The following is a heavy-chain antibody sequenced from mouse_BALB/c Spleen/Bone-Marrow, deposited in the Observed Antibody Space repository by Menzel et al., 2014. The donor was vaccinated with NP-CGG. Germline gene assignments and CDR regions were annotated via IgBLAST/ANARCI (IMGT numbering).Heavy chain of an antibody. J-gene: IGHJ4*01. D-gene: IGHD1-1*01. V-gene: IGHV1-9*01. CDR1: GYTFSSYW. Sequence: AQLQQSGAELMKPGASVKISCKSTGYTFSSYWIEWVKQRPGHGLEWIGEILPGSGTTNYNEKFKGKATFTADTSSNTAYMHLSILTSEDSAVYYCARSHYYGLYYAMDYWGQGTSVTISS. CDR2: ILPGSGTT. CDR3: ARSHYYGLYYAMDY.